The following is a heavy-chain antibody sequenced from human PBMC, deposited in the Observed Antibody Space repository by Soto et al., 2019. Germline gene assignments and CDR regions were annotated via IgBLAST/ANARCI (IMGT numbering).Heavy chain of an antibody. Sequence: ASVKVSSKASGYTFTSYGISWVRQAPGQGLEWMGWISAYNGNTNYAQKLQGRVTMTTDTSTSTAYMELRSLRSDDTAVYYCARLYDILTGFWFDPWGQGTLVTVSS. CDR1: GYTFTSYG. D-gene: IGHD3-9*01. CDR3: ARLYDILTGFWFDP. J-gene: IGHJ5*02. V-gene: IGHV1-18*01. CDR2: ISAYNGNT.